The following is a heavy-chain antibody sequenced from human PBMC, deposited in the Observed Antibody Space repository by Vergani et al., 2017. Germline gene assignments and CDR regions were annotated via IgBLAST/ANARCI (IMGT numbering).Heavy chain of an antibody. J-gene: IGHJ4*02. CDR1: GFSFGNYA. Sequence: QVKLEESGGGVVQPGRSLRLSCSASGFSFGNYAMHWVRQAPGKGLEWVGVISYDGTEKKYAGSVNGRFTISRDNSKKMMALQMNSLRVEDTAVYYCARGGKGIIMVVPSTHLWGQGTQVSVS. V-gene: IGHV3-30-3*01. CDR2: ISYDGTEK. D-gene: IGHD2-15*01. CDR3: ARGGKGIIMVVPSTHL.